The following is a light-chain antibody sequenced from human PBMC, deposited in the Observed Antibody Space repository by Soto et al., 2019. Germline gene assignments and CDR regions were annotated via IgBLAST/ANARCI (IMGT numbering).Light chain of an antibody. CDR3: QQSYSTLT. J-gene: IGKJ4*01. CDR1: QGISTY. Sequence: DIQMTQSPSSLSASVGDRVTITCRASQGISTYLNWYHQKPGKAPKLLIYAASSLQSGVPSRFSGSGSETDFTLTISSLQPEDFATYYCQQSYSTLTFGGGTKVDIK. CDR2: AAS. V-gene: IGKV1-39*01.